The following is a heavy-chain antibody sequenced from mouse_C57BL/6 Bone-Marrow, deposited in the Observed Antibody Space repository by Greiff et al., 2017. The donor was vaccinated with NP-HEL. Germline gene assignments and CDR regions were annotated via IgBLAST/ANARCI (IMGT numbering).Heavy chain of an antibody. CDR2: IYPGDGDT. CDR1: GYAFSSYW. D-gene: IGHD1-1*01. CDR3: ARDYGSSSYYFDY. Sequence: QVQLQQSGAELVKPGASVKISCKASGYAFSSYWMNWVKQRPGKGLEWIGQIYPGDGDTNYNGKFKGKATLTADKSSSTAYMQLRSLTSEDSAVYFCARDYGSSSYYFDYWGQGTTLTVSS. V-gene: IGHV1-80*01. J-gene: IGHJ2*01.